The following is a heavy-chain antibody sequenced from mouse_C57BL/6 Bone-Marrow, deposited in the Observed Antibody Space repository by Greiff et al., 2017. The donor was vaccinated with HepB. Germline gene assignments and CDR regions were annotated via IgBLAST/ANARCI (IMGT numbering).Heavy chain of an antibody. J-gene: IGHJ4*01. CDR2: IYPGSGST. CDR3: ARGDYDYAMDD. Sequence: VQLQQSGAELVKPGASVKMSCKASGYTFTSYWITWVKQRPGQGLEWIGDIYPGSGSTNYNEKFKSKATLTVDTSSSTAYMQLSSLTSEDSAVYYCARGDYDYAMDDWGQGTSVTVSS. CDR1: GYTFTSYW. D-gene: IGHD2-4*01. V-gene: IGHV1-55*01.